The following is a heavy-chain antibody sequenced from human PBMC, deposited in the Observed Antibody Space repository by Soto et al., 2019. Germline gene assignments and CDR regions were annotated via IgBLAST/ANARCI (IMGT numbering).Heavy chain of an antibody. CDR2: VHYSGST. CDR1: GGSISNYY. J-gene: IGHJ4*01. CDR3: ARADFWSGFYPD. Sequence: SETLSLTCTVSGGSISNYYWIWIRQPPGKGLEWIGYVHYSGSTNSNPSLKRRVTISVDMSKNQFSLGLTSMTAADTAVYFCARADFWSGFYPDWGHGTLVTVSS. V-gene: IGHV4-59*01. D-gene: IGHD3-3*01.